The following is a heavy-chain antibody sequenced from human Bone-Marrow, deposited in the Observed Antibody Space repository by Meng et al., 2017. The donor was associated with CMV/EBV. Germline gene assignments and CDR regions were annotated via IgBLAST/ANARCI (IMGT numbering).Heavy chain of an antibody. Sequence: GGSLRLSCAASGSTCSSYAMHWVRQAPGKGLEWVAVISYDGSNKYYADSVKGRFTISRDNSKNTLYLQMNSLRAEDTAVYYCAREMIGYCSSTSCYHYYYYGMDVWGQGTTVTVSS. V-gene: IGHV3-30-3*01. CDR2: ISYDGSNK. J-gene: IGHJ6*02. CDR1: GSTCSSYA. CDR3: AREMIGYCSSTSCYHYYYYGMDV. D-gene: IGHD2-2*01.